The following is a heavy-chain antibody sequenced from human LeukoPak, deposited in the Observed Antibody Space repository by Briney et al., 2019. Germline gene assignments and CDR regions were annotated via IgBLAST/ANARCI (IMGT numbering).Heavy chain of an antibody. J-gene: IGHJ4*02. V-gene: IGHV4-39*07. Sequence: PSETLSLTCSVSGGSISSSSDFWGWIRQPPGKGLEWIGSIYYSGSTYYNPSLKSRVTISVDTSKNQFSLKLSSVTAADTAVYYCARVIVWFGESVFDYWGQGTLVTVSS. CDR1: GGSISSSSDF. CDR3: ARVIVWFGESVFDY. D-gene: IGHD3-10*01. CDR2: IYYSGST.